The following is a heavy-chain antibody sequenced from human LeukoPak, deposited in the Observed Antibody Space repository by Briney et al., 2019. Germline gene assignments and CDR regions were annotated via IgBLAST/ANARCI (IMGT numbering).Heavy chain of an antibody. CDR2: IYPDDSDT. CDR3: ASATGSYSYFDY. D-gene: IGHD1-26*01. V-gene: IGHV5-51*01. Sequence: GESLKISCKASGYSFTTHWIGWVRQMPGKGLEWMGIIYPDDSDTKYSPSFQGQVTISADKSFSTAFLQWSSLKASDTAMYYCASATGSYSYFDYWGQGTLVTVSS. J-gene: IGHJ4*02. CDR1: GYSFTTHW.